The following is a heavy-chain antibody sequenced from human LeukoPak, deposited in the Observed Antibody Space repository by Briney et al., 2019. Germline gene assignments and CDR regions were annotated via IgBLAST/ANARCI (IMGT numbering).Heavy chain of an antibody. D-gene: IGHD3-3*01. V-gene: IGHV3-23*01. CDR3: AKDQYYDFWSGYQKGNDAFDI. Sequence: GGSLRLSCAASGFTFSSYAMSWVRQAPGKGLEWVSAISGSGGSTYYADSVKGRFTISRDNSKNTLYLQMNSLTAEDTAVYYCAKDQYYDFWSGYQKGNDAFDIWGQGTMVTVSS. CDR1: GFTFSSYA. CDR2: ISGSGGST. J-gene: IGHJ3*02.